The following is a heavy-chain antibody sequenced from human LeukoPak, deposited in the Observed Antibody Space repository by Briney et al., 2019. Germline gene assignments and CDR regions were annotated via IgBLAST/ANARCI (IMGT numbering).Heavy chain of an antibody. Sequence: PGGSLRLSCTASGFTFSSLSMNWVRQAPGKGLEWVAVIWYDGTNKNYGDSVKGRFTISRDNSKNTVYLQMNSLRAEDTAVYYCLRDPYEAYWGQGTLVTVSS. V-gene: IGHV3-33*08. CDR2: IWYDGTNK. CDR1: GFTFSSLS. J-gene: IGHJ4*02. D-gene: IGHD5-12*01. CDR3: LRDPYEAY.